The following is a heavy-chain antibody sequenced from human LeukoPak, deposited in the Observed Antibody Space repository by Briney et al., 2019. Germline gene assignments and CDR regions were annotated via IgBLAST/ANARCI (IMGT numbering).Heavy chain of an antibody. J-gene: IGHJ4*02. CDR1: GFTVISNY. CDR3: AREQSY. CDR2: IYSGGST. V-gene: IGHV3-66*01. Sequence: PGGSLRLSCAASGFTVISNYMTWVRQAPGKGLEWVSVIYSGGSTYYADSVKGRFTISRDISKNTLYLQMNSLRAEDTAVYYCAREQSYWGQGTLVTVSS. D-gene: IGHD4-11*01.